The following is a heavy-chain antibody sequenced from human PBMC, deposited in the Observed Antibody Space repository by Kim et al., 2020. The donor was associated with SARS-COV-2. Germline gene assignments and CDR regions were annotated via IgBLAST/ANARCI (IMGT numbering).Heavy chain of an antibody. CDR2: IIPIFGIA. CDR3: AGVECSGGSCYLTGPREFDY. D-gene: IGHD2-15*01. V-gene: IGHV1-69*04. Sequence: SVKVSCKASGGTFSSYAISWVRQAPGQGLEWMGRIIPIFGIANYAQKFQGRVTITADKSTSTAYMELSSLGSEDTAVYYCAGVECSGGSCYLTGPREFDYWGQGTLVTVSS. CDR1: GGTFSSYA. J-gene: IGHJ4*02.